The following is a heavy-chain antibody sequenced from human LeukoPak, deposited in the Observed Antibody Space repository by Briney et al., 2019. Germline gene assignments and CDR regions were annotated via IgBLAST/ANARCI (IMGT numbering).Heavy chain of an antibody. Sequence: PGGSLRLSCAASGFIFRSHGMHWVRQAPGKGLEWVAAISYDGNDQYYGDSVKGRFTISRDNSKNTLYLQMNNLGVEDTAIYYCAKDLYDYVWGSYSPPFDHWGQGTLVTVSS. CDR2: ISYDGNDQ. J-gene: IGHJ4*02. CDR1: GFIFRSHG. V-gene: IGHV3-30*18. D-gene: IGHD3-16*01. CDR3: AKDLYDYVWGSYSPPFDH.